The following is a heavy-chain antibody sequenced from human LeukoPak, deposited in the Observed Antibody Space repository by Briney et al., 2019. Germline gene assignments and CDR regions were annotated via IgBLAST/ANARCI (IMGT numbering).Heavy chain of an antibody. CDR1: GFTFSSYT. D-gene: IGHD6-19*01. V-gene: IGHV3-21*01. Sequence: PGGSLRLSCAASGFTFSSYTMNWVRQAPGKGLEWVSFISTSSSYIYYADSVKGRFTISRDNSKNTLYLQMNSLRAEDTAVYYCAKEMGGYSSGWALDYWGQGTLVTVSS. J-gene: IGHJ4*02. CDR3: AKEMGGYSSGWALDY. CDR2: ISTSSSYI.